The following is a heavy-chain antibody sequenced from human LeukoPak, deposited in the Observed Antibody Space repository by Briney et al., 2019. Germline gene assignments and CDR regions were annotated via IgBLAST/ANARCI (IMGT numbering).Heavy chain of an antibody. CDR2: ISGSDDST. D-gene: IGHD6-19*01. CDR1: GFTFRNYA. V-gene: IGHV3-23*01. J-gene: IGHJ6*02. Sequence: GGSLRLSCAASGFTFRNYAMSWVRQAPGKGLEWVPVISGSDDSTNFPDSVKGRFTISRDNSKNTLYLQMNSLRAEDTAIYYCAKVESSGWFTNYYYGMDVWGQGTTVTVSS. CDR3: AKVESSGWFTNYYYGMDV.